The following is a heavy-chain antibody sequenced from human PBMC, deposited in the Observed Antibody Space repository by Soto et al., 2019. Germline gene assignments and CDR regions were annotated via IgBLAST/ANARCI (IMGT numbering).Heavy chain of an antibody. J-gene: IGHJ4*02. Sequence: QVQLQESGPGLVKPSQTLSLTCTVSGGSISSGNYYWSWIRQPPGKGLEWIGFISYSGSTYYNASLKGRVTISLDTSKNQFSLNLSFVTAADTAVYYCATMGTPATGLYYFDYWGQGTLVTVSS. CDR2: ISYSGST. D-gene: IGHD1-7*01. CDR3: ATMGTPATGLYYFDY. CDR1: GGSISSGNYY. V-gene: IGHV4-30-4*01.